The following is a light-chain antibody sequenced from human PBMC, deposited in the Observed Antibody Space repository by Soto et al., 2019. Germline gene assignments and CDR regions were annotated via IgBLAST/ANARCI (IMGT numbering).Light chain of an antibody. J-gene: IGKJ5*01. CDR2: DAS. V-gene: IGKV3-11*01. Sequence: EILLTQCSATLSLYPGERATHPLWDSQSVSSYLAWYQQKPGQAPRLLIYDASNRATGIPARFSGSGSGADFTLTISSLEPEDFAVYYCQQRSNWPLITFGQGTRLEIK. CDR1: QSVSSY. CDR3: QQRSNWPLIT.